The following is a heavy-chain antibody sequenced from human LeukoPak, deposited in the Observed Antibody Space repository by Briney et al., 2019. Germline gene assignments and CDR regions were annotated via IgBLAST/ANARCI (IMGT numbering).Heavy chain of an antibody. Sequence: SETLSLTCTVSVGSISSYYWSWIREPPGKGLEWIGYIYYSGSTNYNPSLKSRVTISVDTSNNQFSLKLSSVTAADTAVYYCARWVAAAGHDYWGQGTLVTVSS. V-gene: IGHV4-59*08. CDR1: VGSISSYY. CDR3: ARWVAAAGHDY. D-gene: IGHD6-13*01. J-gene: IGHJ4*02. CDR2: IYYSGST.